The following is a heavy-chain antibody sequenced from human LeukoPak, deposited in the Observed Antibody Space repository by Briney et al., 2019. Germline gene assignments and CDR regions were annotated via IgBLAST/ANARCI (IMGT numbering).Heavy chain of an antibody. CDR2: IIPILDIA. J-gene: IGHJ4*02. Sequence: SVKVSCKASGGTFSRYAISWVRQAPGQGLEWMGRIIPILDIANYAQMFQGRVTITADKSTSTAYMELYSLRSEDTAVYYRARVYDILTGSPLPTDYYFDYWGQGTLVTVSS. CDR3: ARVYDILTGSPLPTDYYFDY. V-gene: IGHV1-69*04. D-gene: IGHD3-9*01. CDR1: GGTFSRYA.